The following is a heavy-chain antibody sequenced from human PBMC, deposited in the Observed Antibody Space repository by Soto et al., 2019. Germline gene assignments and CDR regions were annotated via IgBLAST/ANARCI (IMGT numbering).Heavy chain of an antibody. V-gene: IGHV1-18*01. Sequence: QVQLVQSGPEVKKPGASVKVSCQASGYTFSNFGLSWVRQAPGQGLEWMGWIGVYNGLTNYARKFQGRVSMTTDRSTTTAYMELRSLTSDDTAVYYCARSDPFYDSTSYPLDHWGQGTLVTVSS. J-gene: IGHJ4*02. CDR2: IGVYNGLT. CDR1: GYTFSNFG. D-gene: IGHD3-22*01. CDR3: ARSDPFYDSTSYPLDH.